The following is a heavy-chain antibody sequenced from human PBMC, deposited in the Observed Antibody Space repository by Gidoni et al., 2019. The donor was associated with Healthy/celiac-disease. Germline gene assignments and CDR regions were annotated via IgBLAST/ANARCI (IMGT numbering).Heavy chain of an antibody. J-gene: IGHJ5*02. Sequence: QVQLQESGPGLVQPSQTLSLTCTVSGGSISSGGYYWSWIRQHPGKGLEWIGYIYYSGSTYYNPSLKSRVTISVDTSKNQFSLKLSSVTAADTAVYYCARVLRGYCSSTSCFQYNWFDPWGQGTLVTVSS. V-gene: IGHV4-31*03. D-gene: IGHD2-2*01. CDR2: IYYSGST. CDR3: ARVLRGYCSSTSCFQYNWFDP. CDR1: GGSISSGGYY.